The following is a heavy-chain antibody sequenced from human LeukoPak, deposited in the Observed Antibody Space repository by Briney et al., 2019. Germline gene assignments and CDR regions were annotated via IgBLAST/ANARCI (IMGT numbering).Heavy chain of an antibody. CDR1: GGSISGSSYY. J-gene: IGHJ4*02. CDR2: IYFTGNA. CDR3: AGTRYSGSYYTDY. V-gene: IGHV4-39*07. D-gene: IGHD1-26*01. Sequence: PSETLSLTCTVSGGSISGSSYYWGWIRQPPGKGLEWIGSIYFTGNAYYNPSLKSRVTMSVDTSKYQFSLKLTSVTAADTAVYYCAGTRYSGSYYTDYWGQGTLVTVSS.